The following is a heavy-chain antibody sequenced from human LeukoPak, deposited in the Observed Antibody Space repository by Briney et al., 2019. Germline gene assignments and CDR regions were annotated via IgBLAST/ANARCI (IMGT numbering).Heavy chain of an antibody. V-gene: IGHV3-20*04. CDR1: GFTFDDYG. J-gene: IGHJ4*02. CDR2: INWNGGST. D-gene: IGHD3-10*01. Sequence: PGGSLRLSCAASGFTFDDYGMSWVRQAPGKGLEWVSVINWNGGSTGYADPVKGRFTTSRDNATNSLYMQRSSQRAEDTALYCGVRDRGVGEAIDYWGQGTLVTVSS. CDR3: VRDRGVGEAIDY.